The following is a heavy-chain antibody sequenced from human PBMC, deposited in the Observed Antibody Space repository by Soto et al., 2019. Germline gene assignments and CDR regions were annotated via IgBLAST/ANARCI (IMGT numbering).Heavy chain of an antibody. V-gene: IGHV4-39*01. Sequence: QLQLQESGPGLVKPSETLSLTCTVSGGSISSSSYYWGWIRQPPGKVLEWIGSIYYSGSTYYNPSLKSRVTVAVDTSKNQFSLKLSSVTAADTAVYYCARLAIKDSNYRAGPPDIWGQGTMVTVSS. CDR1: GGSISSSSYY. CDR2: IYYSGST. CDR3: ARLAIKDSNYRAGPPDI. J-gene: IGHJ3*02. D-gene: IGHD4-4*01.